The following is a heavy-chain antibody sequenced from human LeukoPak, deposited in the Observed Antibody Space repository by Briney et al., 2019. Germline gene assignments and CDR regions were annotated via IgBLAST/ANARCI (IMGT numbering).Heavy chain of an antibody. CDR1: GFTFSSYS. CDR2: ISSSSSYI. V-gene: IGHV3-21*01. J-gene: IGHJ4*02. Sequence: PGGSLRLSCAASGFTFSSYSMNWVRQAPGKGLEWVSSISSSSSYIYYADSVKGRFTISRDNAKNSLYLQMNSLRAEDTAVYYCARPLMGYSSSSDYWGQGTLVTVSS. CDR3: ARPLMGYSSSSDY. D-gene: IGHD6-6*01.